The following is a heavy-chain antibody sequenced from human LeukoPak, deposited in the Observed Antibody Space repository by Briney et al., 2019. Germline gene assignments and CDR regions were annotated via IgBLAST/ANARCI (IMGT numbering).Heavy chain of an antibody. D-gene: IGHD3-22*01. V-gene: IGHV3-23*01. CDR1: GFTFSSYA. CDR3: AKGRYYYDNSDAFEI. Sequence: GVSLRLSCAASGFTFSSYAMSWVRQGPGKGLEWVSTISGSGSSTYYADSVKGRFTISRDNSKNTLYLQMNSLRAEDTAVYHCAKGRYYYDNSDAFEIWGQGTMVTVSS. J-gene: IGHJ3*02. CDR2: ISGSGSST.